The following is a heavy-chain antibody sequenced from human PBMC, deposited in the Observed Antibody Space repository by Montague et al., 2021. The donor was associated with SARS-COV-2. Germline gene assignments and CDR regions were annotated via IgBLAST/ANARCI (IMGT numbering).Heavy chain of an antibody. CDR1: GGSISRYS. CDR2: IYNSGST. J-gene: IGHJ3*02. CDR3: ARVGRGSSWYEVAFDI. D-gene: IGHD6-13*01. V-gene: IGHV4-59*01. Sequence: SETLSLTCTVSGGSISRYSWTWIRQTPGKGLEWIGYIYNSGSTNYNPSLTSRVTISVDTSKNQFSLELSSVAAADTAVYYCARVGRGSSWYEVAFDIWGQGTMVTVSS.